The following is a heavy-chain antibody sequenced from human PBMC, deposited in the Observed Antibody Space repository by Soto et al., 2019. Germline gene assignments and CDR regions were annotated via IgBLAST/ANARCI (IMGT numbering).Heavy chain of an antibody. V-gene: IGHV1-18*04. CDR2: ISAYNGNT. J-gene: IGHJ6*02. D-gene: IGHD6-13*01. CDR3: ARGGQQLVGYYYYYGMEV. Sequence: ASLKVSCKASGYTFPRYGSSWDRQAPGQGREWMGWISAYNGNTNYAQKLQGRVTMTTDTSTSTAYMELRSLRSDDTAVYYCARGGQQLVGYYYYYGMEVWGQGTTVTVSS. CDR1: GYTFPRYG.